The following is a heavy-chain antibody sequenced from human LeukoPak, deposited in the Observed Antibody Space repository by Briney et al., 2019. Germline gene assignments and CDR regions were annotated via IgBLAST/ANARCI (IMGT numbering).Heavy chain of an antibody. CDR3: ARHLSTFGVVIISGSNWFDP. V-gene: IGHV4-34*01. CDR1: GGSFSGYY. CDR2: INHSGST. Sequence: SETLSLTCAVYGGSFSGYYWSWIRQPPGKGLEWIGEINHSGSTNYNPSLKSRVTISVDTSKNQFSLKLSSVTTADTAVYYCARHLSTFGVVIISGSNWFDPWGQGTLVTVSS. D-gene: IGHD3-3*01. J-gene: IGHJ5*02.